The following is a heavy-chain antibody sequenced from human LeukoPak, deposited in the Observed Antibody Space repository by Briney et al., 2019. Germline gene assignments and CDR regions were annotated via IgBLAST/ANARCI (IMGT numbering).Heavy chain of an antibody. J-gene: IGHJ4*02. CDR1: GFTFSSYA. CDR3: TRGTNDYGGIERKKPFDY. CDR2: ISGSGGST. Sequence: GGSLRLSCAVSGFTFSSYAMSWVRQAPGKGLEWVSSISGSGGSTYYADSVKGRFTISRDNSKNTLYLQMSSLRAEDTAVYYCTRGTNDYGGIERKKPFDYWGQGTLVTVSS. V-gene: IGHV3-23*01. D-gene: IGHD4-23*01.